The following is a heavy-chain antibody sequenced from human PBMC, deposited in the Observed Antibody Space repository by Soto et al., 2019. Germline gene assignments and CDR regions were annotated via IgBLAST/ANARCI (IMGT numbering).Heavy chain of an antibody. CDR2: INGHNGNT. CDR1: GYTFSSYG. V-gene: IGHV1-18*01. D-gene: IGHD3-16*01. J-gene: IGHJ3*02. CDR3: ARRGSKDDAFDI. Sequence: QVQLVQSGAEVKKPGASVKVSCKASGYTFSSYGISWVRQAPGQGLEWMGWINGHNGNTNYAQNLQGRVTMTTDTSTSTAYMELRSLRSDDTAVYYCARRGSKDDAFDIWGQGTMVTVSS.